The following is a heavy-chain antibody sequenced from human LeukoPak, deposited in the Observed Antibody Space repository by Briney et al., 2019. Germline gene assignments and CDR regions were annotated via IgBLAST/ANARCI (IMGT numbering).Heavy chain of an antibody. CDR2: INPNSGGT. CDR3: ARVDYDVYYGSGSYVY. CDR1: GYTFTSYY. D-gene: IGHD3-10*01. Sequence: GASVKVSCKASGYTFTSYYMHWVRQAPGQGLEWMGWINPNSGGTNYAQKFQGRVTMTRDTSISTAYMELSRLRSDDTAVYYCARVDYDVYYGSGSYVYWGQGTLVAVSS. V-gene: IGHV1-2*02. J-gene: IGHJ4*02.